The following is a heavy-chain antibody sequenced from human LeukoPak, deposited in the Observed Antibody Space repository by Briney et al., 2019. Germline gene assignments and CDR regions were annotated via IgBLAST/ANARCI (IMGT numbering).Heavy chain of an antibody. D-gene: IGHD2-2*01. CDR1: GGSLSSGDYY. CDR3: ARGGYCSSTNCRREDLGWFDP. CDR2: IYYSGST. J-gene: IGHJ5*02. Sequence: SETLSLTCTVSGGSLSSGDYYWSWIRQPPGKGLEWIGYIYYSGSTYYNPSLKSRVTISVDTSKNQFSLKLSSVTAADTAVYYCARGGYCSSTNCRREDLGWFDPWGQGTLVTVSS. V-gene: IGHV4-30-4*01.